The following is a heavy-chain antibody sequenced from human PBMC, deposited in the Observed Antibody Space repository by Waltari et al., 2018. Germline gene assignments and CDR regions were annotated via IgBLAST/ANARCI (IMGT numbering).Heavy chain of an antibody. D-gene: IGHD2-8*02. CDR3: VRLEDCSGPGGNCYSGDSFALDV. CDR2: INHNGNR. J-gene: IGHJ6*02. V-gene: IGHV4-34*02. Sequence: QVQLQQWGAGQLQPSETLSLTCGVYGGSFSGYYWGWIRQPPGKGLAWLGEINHNGNRNHNPSLRSRVTMLADTSRSQFSLKVNAVTAADTAVYYCVRLEDCSGPGGNCYSGDSFALDVWGQGTTVTVSS. CDR1: GGSFSGYY.